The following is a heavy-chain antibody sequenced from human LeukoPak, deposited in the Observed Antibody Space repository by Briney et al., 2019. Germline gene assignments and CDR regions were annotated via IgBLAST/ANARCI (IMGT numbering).Heavy chain of an antibody. CDR2: IIPIFGTA. CDR3: ARVSTRLRGDY. CDR1: GGTFSSYA. D-gene: IGHD1-1*01. V-gene: IGHV1-69*06. Sequence: ASVKVSCKASGGTFSSYAISWVRQAPGQGLEWMGGIIPIFGTANYAQKFQGRVTITADTSTSTAYMEPRSLRSDDTAVYYCARVSTRLRGDYWGQGTLVTVSS. J-gene: IGHJ4*02.